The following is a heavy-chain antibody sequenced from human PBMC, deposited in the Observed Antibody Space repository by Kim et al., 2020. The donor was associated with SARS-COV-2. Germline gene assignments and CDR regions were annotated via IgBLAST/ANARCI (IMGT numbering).Heavy chain of an antibody. J-gene: IGHJ6*02. CDR3: ARDLAIAAAGTDGMDV. Sequence: SVKVSCKASGGTFSSYAISWVRQAPGQGLEWMGGIIPIFGTANYAQKFQGRVTITADESTSTAYMELSSLRSEDTAVYYCARDLAIAAAGTDGMDVWGQGTTVTVSS. CDR2: IIPIFGTA. V-gene: IGHV1-69*13. D-gene: IGHD6-13*01. CDR1: GGTFSSYA.